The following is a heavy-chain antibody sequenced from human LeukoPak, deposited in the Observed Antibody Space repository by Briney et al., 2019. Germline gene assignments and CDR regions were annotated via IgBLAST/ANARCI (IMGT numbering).Heavy chain of an antibody. J-gene: IGHJ4*02. D-gene: IGHD6-19*01. CDR3: ARYYSGWYYFDY. CDR1: GGTFSSYA. V-gene: IGHV1-69*13. Sequence: ASVKASCKASGGTFSSYAISWVRQAPGQGLEWMGGIIPIFGTSNYAQKFQGRVTITADESTSTAYMELSSLRSEDTAVYYCARYYSGWYYFDYWGQGTLVTVSS. CDR2: IIPIFGTS.